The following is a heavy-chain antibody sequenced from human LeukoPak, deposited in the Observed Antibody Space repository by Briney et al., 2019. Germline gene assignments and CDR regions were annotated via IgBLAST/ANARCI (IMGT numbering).Heavy chain of an antibody. J-gene: IGHJ4*02. Sequence: SETLSLTCTVSGGSISSYYWSWIRQPPGKGLEWIGYIYYSGSTNYNPSLKSRVTISVDTSKNQFSLKLSSVTAAGTAVYYCATKGWSNEFYFDYWGQGTLVTVSS. D-gene: IGHD6-19*01. CDR3: ATKGWSNEFYFDY. CDR1: GGSISSYY. V-gene: IGHV4-59*01. CDR2: IYYSGST.